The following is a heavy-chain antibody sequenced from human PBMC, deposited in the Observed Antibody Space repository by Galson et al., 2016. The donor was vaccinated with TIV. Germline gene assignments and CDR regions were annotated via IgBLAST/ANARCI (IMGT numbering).Heavy chain of an antibody. V-gene: IGHV1-69*13. Sequence: SVKVSCKASGGSFSSYVISWVRQAPGQGLEWMGGIIPLFSTANYAQQFQGRVTITADESTSTAYMELSRLRSEDTAIYYCSKDRNTAMDTFYWYYGMDVWGQGTTVTVSS. CDR1: GGSFSSYV. CDR2: IIPLFSTA. J-gene: IGHJ6*02. CDR3: SKDRNTAMDTFYWYYGMDV. D-gene: IGHD5-18*01.